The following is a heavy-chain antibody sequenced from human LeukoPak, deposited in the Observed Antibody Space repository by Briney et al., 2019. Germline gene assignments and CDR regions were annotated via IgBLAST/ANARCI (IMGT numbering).Heavy chain of an antibody. CDR2: INRNSGGT. CDR1: GYTFSGYY. Sequence: ASVTVSCKASGYTFSGYYMHWVRQAHGQGLEWMGWINRNSGGTNYAQPVQGRVTMTRDTSISTAYMELSRLRSDDTAVYYCAREGYDSQQGFDYWGQGTLVTVSS. J-gene: IGHJ4*02. CDR3: AREGYDSQQGFDY. V-gene: IGHV1-2*02. D-gene: IGHD3-22*01.